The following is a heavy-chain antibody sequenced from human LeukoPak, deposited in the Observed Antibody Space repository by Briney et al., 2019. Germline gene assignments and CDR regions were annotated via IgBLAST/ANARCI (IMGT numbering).Heavy chain of an antibody. CDR3: ARLAYYYDSSGYYGGGFDY. Sequence: SETLSLTCTVSGGSISSYYWSWIRQPPGKGLEWIGYIYYSGSTNYNPSLKSRVTISVDTSKNQFSLKLSSVTAAGTAVYYCARLAYYYDSSGYYGGGFDYWGQGTLVTVSS. V-gene: IGHV4-59*08. CDR1: GGSISSYY. CDR2: IYYSGST. D-gene: IGHD3-22*01. J-gene: IGHJ4*02.